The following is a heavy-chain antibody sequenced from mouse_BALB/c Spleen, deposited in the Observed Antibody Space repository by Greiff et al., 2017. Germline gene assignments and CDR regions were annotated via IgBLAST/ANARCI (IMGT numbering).Heavy chain of an antibody. D-gene: IGHD1-1*01. Sequence: VPLQQSGPGLVKPSPSLSLTCTVTGSSITSDYAWSWIRQFPGNQLEWMGYIRSSGSTSYNPSLKRRISIPRDTSKNQFFLQLNSVTTEDTATYDCARRDYGYWYFDVWGAGTTVTVSS. CDR3: ARRDYGYWYFDV. J-gene: IGHJ1*01. CDR1: GSSITSDYA. CDR2: IRSSGST. V-gene: IGHV3-2*02.